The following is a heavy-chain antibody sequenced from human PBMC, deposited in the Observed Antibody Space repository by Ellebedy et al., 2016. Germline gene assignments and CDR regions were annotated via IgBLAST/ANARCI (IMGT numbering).Heavy chain of an antibody. Sequence: SETLSLXXTVSGGSSGSYYWSWIRQSPGKGLEWIGCTHYTVSTRYNPSLESRLSILVDPSNNQFSLKLTSVTAADTALYYCAGGGYTYGGPHLWGKGIAVTVSS. V-gene: IGHV4-59*13. CDR2: THYTVST. CDR3: AGGGYTYGGPHL. D-gene: IGHD5-12*01. CDR1: GGSSGSYY. J-gene: IGHJ6*04.